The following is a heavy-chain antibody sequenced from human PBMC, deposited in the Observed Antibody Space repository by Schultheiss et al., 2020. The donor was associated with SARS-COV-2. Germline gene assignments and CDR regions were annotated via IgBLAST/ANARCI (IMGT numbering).Heavy chain of an antibody. CDR2: IWYDGSNK. J-gene: IGHJ6*02. CDR1: GGSISSSNW. V-gene: IGHV3-33*03. CDR3: AKDLGYGDYVGNNYYGMDV. D-gene: IGHD4-17*01. Sequence: LSLTCAVSGGSISSSNWWSWVRQPPGKGLEWVAVIWYDGSNKFYADSVKGRFTISRDNSKSTLYMQMNSLRAEDTAVYYCAKDLGYGDYVGNNYYGMDVWGQGTTVTVSS.